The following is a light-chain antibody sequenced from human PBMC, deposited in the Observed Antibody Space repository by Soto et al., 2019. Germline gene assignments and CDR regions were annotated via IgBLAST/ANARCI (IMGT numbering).Light chain of an antibody. CDR1: QSVLYSSNNKNY. J-gene: IGKJ4*01. CDR2: WAS. CDR3: QQYYSTPGA. V-gene: IGKV4-1*01. Sequence: DIVMTQSPDSLAVSLGERATINCKSSQSVLYSSNNKNYLAWYQQQPGQPPKLLIYWASTRESGVPDRFSGSGSGTDFTLTISSLQAEDVAVYYCQQYYSTPGAFGGGTKVEIK.